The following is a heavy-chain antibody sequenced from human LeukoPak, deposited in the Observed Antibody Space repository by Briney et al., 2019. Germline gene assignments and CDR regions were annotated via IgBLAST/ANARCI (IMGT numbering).Heavy chain of an antibody. CDR2: IHADGVS. CDR1: VDSLSVYL. D-gene: IGHD2-15*01. J-gene: IGHJ4*02. Sequence: SETLSLTPTVSVDSLSVYLWSWVRQTAGKRLEWICRIHADGVSNYNPSLQSRITPSFHTPETKFSLTLNSVTAAHTTLHFCARAPSVCGGTCAFDSWGEGALGTVSS. CDR3: ARAPSVCGGTCAFDS. V-gene: IGHV4-4*07.